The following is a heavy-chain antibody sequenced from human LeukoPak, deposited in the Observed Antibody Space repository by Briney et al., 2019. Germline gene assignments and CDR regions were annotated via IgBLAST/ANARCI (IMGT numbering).Heavy chain of an antibody. CDR3: ARELNYDFWSGYLNRFDP. Sequence: ASVKVSCKASGYTFTSYDINWVRQATGQGLEWMGWMNPNSGNTGYAQKFQGRVTMTRNTSISTAYMELSSLRSEDTAVYYCARELNYDFWSGYLNRFDPWGQGTLVTVSS. J-gene: IGHJ5*02. CDR1: GYTFTSYD. V-gene: IGHV1-8*01. D-gene: IGHD3-3*01. CDR2: MNPNSGNT.